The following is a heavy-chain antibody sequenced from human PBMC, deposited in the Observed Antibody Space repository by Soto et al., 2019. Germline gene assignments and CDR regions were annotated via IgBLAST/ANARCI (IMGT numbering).Heavy chain of an antibody. Sequence: PGGSLRLSCAASGFTFSNYCMSWVRQAPGKGLEWVSGIGRNVGSTFYADSVKGRFTISRDNSKNTLYLQVNSLRAEDTAVYYCAKNLRQQLVRHWGQGTLVTVSS. V-gene: IGHV3-23*01. CDR2: IGRNVGST. D-gene: IGHD6-13*01. CDR3: AKNLRQQLVRH. CDR1: GFTFSNYC. J-gene: IGHJ4*02.